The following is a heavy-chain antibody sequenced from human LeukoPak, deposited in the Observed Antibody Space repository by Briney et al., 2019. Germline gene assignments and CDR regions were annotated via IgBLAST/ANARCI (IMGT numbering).Heavy chain of an antibody. CDR1: GYTFTIYY. CDR3: ARDLSDYYDSSGYYYYYYGMDV. J-gene: IGHJ6*02. D-gene: IGHD3-22*01. V-gene: IGHV1-46*01. Sequence: ASVTVSCKASGYTFTIYYMHWVRQAPGQGLEWMGIINPSGGSTSYAQKFQGRVTMTRDTSTSTVYMELSSLRSEDTAVYYCARDLSDYYDSSGYYYYYYGMDVWGQGTTVTVSS. CDR2: INPSGGST.